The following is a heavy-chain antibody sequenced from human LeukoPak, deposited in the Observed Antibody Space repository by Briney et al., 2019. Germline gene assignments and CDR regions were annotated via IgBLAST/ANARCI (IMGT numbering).Heavy chain of an antibody. V-gene: IGHV4-39*07. CDR2: IYYSGST. CDR1: GGSISSSSYY. J-gene: IGHJ6*03. CDR3: AREDYGDYASYYMDV. D-gene: IGHD4-17*01. Sequence: SETLSLTCTVSGGSISSSSYYWGWIRQPPGKGLEWIGSIYYSGSTYYNPSLKSRVTISVDTSKNQFSLKLSSVTAADTAVYYCAREDYGDYASYYMDVWGKGTTVTVSS.